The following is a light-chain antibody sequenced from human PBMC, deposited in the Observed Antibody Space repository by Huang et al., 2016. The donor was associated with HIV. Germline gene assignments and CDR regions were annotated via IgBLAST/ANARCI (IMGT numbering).Light chain of an antibody. CDR2: GAS. CDR3: QQYNRWPPIT. CDR1: PSVGSN. J-gene: IGKJ5*01. Sequence: EIVLTPSPATLYGSPGERATLSCSASPSVGSNLAWYQQKPGQAPRLLIYGASARATGSPARFSGRGSGTEFTLTISSLQSEESAVYHCQQYNRWPPITFGRGTRVEIK. V-gene: IGKV3D-15*01.